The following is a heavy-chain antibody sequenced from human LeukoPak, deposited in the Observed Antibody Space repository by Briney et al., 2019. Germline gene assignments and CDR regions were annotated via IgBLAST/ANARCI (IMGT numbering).Heavy chain of an antibody. CDR3: AAEMAADY. J-gene: IGHJ4*02. CDR2: INPNSGST. Sequence: ASVKASCKASGYTFISYYIYWVRQAPGQGLEWMGIINPNSGSTTYAQKFQGRVTMTRDTSTSTVYMELSSLRSEDTAVYYCAAEMAADYWGQGTLVTVSS. CDR1: GYTFISYY. V-gene: IGHV1-46*01.